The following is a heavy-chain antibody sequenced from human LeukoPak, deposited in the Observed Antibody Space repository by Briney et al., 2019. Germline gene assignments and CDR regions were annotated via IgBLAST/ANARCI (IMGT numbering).Heavy chain of an antibody. CDR1: AYSFTSYW. Sequence: GASLKISSKGSAYSFTSYWIGWERHMPGKGLEWMWIISPGGSDTSYSPSFQGQVTISADKSISTAYLQWSSLEASDTAMYYCARQKEYSSSSEVWGQGTLVTVSS. J-gene: IGHJ4*02. CDR3: ARQKEYSSSSEV. CDR2: ISPGGSDT. D-gene: IGHD6-6*01. V-gene: IGHV5-51*01.